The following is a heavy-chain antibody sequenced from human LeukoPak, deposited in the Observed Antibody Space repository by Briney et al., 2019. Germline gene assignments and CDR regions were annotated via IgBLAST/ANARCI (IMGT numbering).Heavy chain of an antibody. Sequence: AGGSLRLSCAASGFTFSNVLMSWVRQAPGKGLEWVGRIISKTDGGTTDYASPVKDRFTISRDDSKNTLYLQMNSLKTEDTAVYYCTTESYDTWGQGTLVTVSS. D-gene: IGHD3-16*01. CDR2: IISKTDGGTT. CDR1: GFTFSNVL. V-gene: IGHV3-15*01. J-gene: IGHJ4*02. CDR3: TTESYDT.